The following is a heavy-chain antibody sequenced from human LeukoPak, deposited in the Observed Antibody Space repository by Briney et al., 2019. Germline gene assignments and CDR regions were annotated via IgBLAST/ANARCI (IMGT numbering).Heavy chain of an antibody. V-gene: IGHV3-74*01. CDR2: INTDGSST. J-gene: IGHJ4*02. CDR1: GFIFSSYW. CDR3: ARDLHWGASDF. D-gene: IGHD1-26*01. Sequence: GGSLRLSCAASGFIFSSYWMHWVRHAPGKGLAWVSRINTDGSSTSYADSVKGRFTISRDNAKNTLYLQMNSLRADDTAVYYCARDLHWGASDFWGQGTLVTVSS.